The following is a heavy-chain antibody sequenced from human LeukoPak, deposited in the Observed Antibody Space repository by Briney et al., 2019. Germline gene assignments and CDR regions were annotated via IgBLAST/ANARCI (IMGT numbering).Heavy chain of an antibody. V-gene: IGHV3-30*02. CDR1: GFTFSSYG. Sequence: GGSLRLSCAASGFTFSSYGMHWVRQAPGKGLEWVAFIRYDGSNKYYADSVKGRFTISRDNSKNTLYLQMNSPRAEDTAVYYCAKDSDYYGSGSYRDYFDYWGQGTLVTVSS. D-gene: IGHD3-10*01. CDR3: AKDSDYYGSGSYRDYFDY. J-gene: IGHJ4*02. CDR2: IRYDGSNK.